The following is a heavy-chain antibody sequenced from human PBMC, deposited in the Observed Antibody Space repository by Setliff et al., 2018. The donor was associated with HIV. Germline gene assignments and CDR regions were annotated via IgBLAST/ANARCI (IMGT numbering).Heavy chain of an antibody. CDR3: ARDQSDWFY. J-gene: IGHJ4*02. CDR1: GGSFSGYY. CDR2: INHSGST. Sequence: SETLSLTCAVYGGSFSGYYWSWIRQPPGKGLEWIGQINHSGSTNNNPSLKSRVTISVDTSKRQVSLKLTSVTAADTAVYYCARDQSDWFYWGQGTLVTVSS. V-gene: IGHV4-34*01. D-gene: IGHD3-3*01.